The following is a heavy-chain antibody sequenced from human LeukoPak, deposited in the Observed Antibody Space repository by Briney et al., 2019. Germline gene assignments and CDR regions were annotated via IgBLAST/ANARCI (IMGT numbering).Heavy chain of an antibody. CDR2: IYYSGST. D-gene: IGHD1-14*01. Sequence: PSETLSFTCTVSAGSISSYYWGWIRPPPGKGLEWIGYIYYSGSTNSKTSLKGGVTISVHTYKNQFSLKRSSVTAADTAVYDCARVPPGYYYYMDVWGKGTTVTISS. CDR1: AGSISSYY. CDR3: ARVPPGYYYYMDV. J-gene: IGHJ6*03. V-gene: IGHV4-59*01.